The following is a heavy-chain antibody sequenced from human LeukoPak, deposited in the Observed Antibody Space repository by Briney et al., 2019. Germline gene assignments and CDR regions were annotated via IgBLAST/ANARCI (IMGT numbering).Heavy chain of an antibody. V-gene: IGHV4-39*07. J-gene: IGHJ5*02. Sequence: PSETLSLTCTVSGGSISSSSYYWGWIRQPPGKGLEWIGSIYYSGSTYYNPSLKSRVTISVDTSKNQFSLKLSSVTAADTAVYYCARGVYGATYNWFDPWGQGTLVTVSS. CDR2: IYYSGST. CDR3: ARGVYGATYNWFDP. CDR1: GGSISSSSYY. D-gene: IGHD5/OR15-5a*01.